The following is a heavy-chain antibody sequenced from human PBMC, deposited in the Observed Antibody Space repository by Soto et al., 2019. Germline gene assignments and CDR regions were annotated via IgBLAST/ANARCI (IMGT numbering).Heavy chain of an antibody. Sequence: GASVKVSCKASGYTFTSYGISWVRQAPGQRLERKGWISAYNGNKNYAQKLQGRVTMTTDTSTSTAYMELRSLRSDDTAVYYCAREGPKVVVVPAAMPAGAPSVWDSYYYGMDVWGQGTTVTVSS. D-gene: IGHD2-2*01. V-gene: IGHV1-18*01. J-gene: IGHJ6*02. CDR3: AREGPKVVVVPAAMPAGAPSVWDSYYYGMDV. CDR2: ISAYNGNK. CDR1: GYTFTSYG.